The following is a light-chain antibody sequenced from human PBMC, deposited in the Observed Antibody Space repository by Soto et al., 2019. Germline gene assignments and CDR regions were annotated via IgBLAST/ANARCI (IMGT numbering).Light chain of an antibody. CDR3: QNYNSAPYT. V-gene: IGKV1-27*01. Sequence: DIQMTQSPSSLSASVGDRVTITCRASQGISNSLAWYQQKPGKVPKLLIYAASTLESGVPSRFSGSGSGTAISRTTSSLQPEEVATYYCQNYNSAPYTFGPGTKVDIK. CDR1: QGISNS. J-gene: IGKJ3*01. CDR2: AAS.